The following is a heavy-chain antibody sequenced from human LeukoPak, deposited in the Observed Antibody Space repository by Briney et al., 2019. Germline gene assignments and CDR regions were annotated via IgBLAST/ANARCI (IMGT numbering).Heavy chain of an antibody. CDR3: ARAPSEVGGYYPEYFRH. J-gene: IGHJ1*01. D-gene: IGHD3-22*01. CDR1: GFTFSRYW. Sequence: GGSLRLSCEASGFTFSRYWMHWVRQAPGKGLVWVSRIKSDGETNYADSVKGRFTISRDDAKNTVSLQMDSLRAEDTGVYYCARAPSEVGGYYPEYFRHWGQGTLVTVSS. CDR2: IKSDGET. V-gene: IGHV3-74*01.